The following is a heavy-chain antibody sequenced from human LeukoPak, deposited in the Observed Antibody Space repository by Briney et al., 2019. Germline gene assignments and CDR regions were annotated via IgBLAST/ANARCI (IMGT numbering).Heavy chain of an antibody. J-gene: IGHJ6*02. D-gene: IGHD4-11*01. CDR2: IDDGGFG. Sequence: SETLSLTCVVHGGSLNGFYWSWTRQPPGRGLEWIGDIDDGGFGNYNPSLKSRVTISSDMSKKEFSLNLTSVSAADSAVYFCARGFKVQYLDHFQSATYGMDVWGQGTTVTVSS. CDR1: GGSLNGFY. CDR3: ARGFKVQYLDHFQSATYGMDV. V-gene: IGHV4-34*01.